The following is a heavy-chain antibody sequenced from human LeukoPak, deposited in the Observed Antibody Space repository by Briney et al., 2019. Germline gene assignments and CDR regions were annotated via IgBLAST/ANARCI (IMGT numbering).Heavy chain of an antibody. CDR2: IWYDGSNK. D-gene: IGHD3-10*01. Sequence: GKSLRLSWAASGFTFSNYGMHWVRQAPGKGLEWVAFIWYDGSNKYYADSVKGRFTISRDNSKNTLYLQMNTLEAKDTAEYYCARGGGSGSYLGLDYWGQGTLVTVSS. V-gene: IGHV3-33*01. CDR1: GFTFSNYG. J-gene: IGHJ4*02. CDR3: ARGGGSGSYLGLDY.